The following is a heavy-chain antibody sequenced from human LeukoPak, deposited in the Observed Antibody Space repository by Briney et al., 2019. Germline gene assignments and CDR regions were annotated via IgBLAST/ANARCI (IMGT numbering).Heavy chain of an antibody. V-gene: IGHV4-61*02. J-gene: IGHJ2*01. CDR2: IYTSGST. Sequence: SQTLSLTCTVSGGSISSGSYYWSWIRQPAGKGLEWIGRIYTSGSTNYNPSLKSRVTISVDTSKNQFSLKLSSVTAADTAVYYCARLRGRPNWHFDLWGRGTLVTVSS. CDR3: ARLRGRPNWHFDL. CDR1: GGSISSGSYY.